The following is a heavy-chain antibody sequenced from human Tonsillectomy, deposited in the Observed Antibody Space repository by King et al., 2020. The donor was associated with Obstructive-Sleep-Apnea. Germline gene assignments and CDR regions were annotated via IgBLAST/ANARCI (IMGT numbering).Heavy chain of an antibody. J-gene: IGHJ3*02. CDR3: AKAYDSSGYYPLGAFDI. CDR1: GFTFDDYA. CDR2: ISWNSGSI. Sequence: DVQLVQSGGGLVQPGRSLRLSCAASGFTFDDYAMHWVRQAPGKGLEWVSGISWNSGSIGYADSVKGRFTISRDNAKNSLYLQMNSLRAEDTALYYCAKAYDSSGYYPLGAFDIWGQGTMVTVSS. V-gene: IGHV3-9*01. D-gene: IGHD3-22*01.